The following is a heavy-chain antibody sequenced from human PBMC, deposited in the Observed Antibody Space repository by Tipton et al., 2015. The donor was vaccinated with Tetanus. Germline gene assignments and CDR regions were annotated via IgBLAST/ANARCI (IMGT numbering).Heavy chain of an antibody. D-gene: IGHD1-7*01. CDR3: ARRAGTSRFDY. Sequence: TLSLTCTVSGGSVSSGNYYWSWIRQPPGKELEWIGYIYYSGGTNYNPSLKSRVTISIDTSKNQLSLKLSSVTAADTAVYYCARRAGTSRFDYWGQGTLVTVSS. CDR2: IYYSGGT. CDR1: GGSVSSGNYY. J-gene: IGHJ4*02. V-gene: IGHV4-61*01.